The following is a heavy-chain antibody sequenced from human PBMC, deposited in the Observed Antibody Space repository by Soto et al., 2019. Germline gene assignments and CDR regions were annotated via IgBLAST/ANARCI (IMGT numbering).Heavy chain of an antibody. CDR2: ISSSGSTI. Sequence: EVQLVESGGGLVQPGGSLRLSCAASGFTFSNYEVNWVRQAPGKGLEWVSYISSSGSTIYYADSVKGRFTISRDNAKNSLYLQMNSLRAEDTAVYYCAREHYYGMDVWGQGTTVTVSS. J-gene: IGHJ6*02. CDR3: AREHYYGMDV. CDR1: GFTFSNYE. V-gene: IGHV3-48*03.